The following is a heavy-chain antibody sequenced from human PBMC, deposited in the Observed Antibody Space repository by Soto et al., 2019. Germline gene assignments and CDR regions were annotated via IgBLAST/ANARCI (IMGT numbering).Heavy chain of an antibody. J-gene: IGHJ4*02. CDR2: FDPEDGET. D-gene: IGHD3-16*02. CDR3: ATRLPYYDYVWGSYREPYYFDY. CDR1: RYTLHELF. Sequence: ASVKVSRQVSRYTLHELFMHWVRQAPGKRLEGVGGFDPEDGETIYAQKFQGRVTMTEDTSTDTAYMELSSLRSEDTAVYYCATRLPYYDYVWGSYREPYYFDYWGQGTLVTVSS. V-gene: IGHV1-24*01.